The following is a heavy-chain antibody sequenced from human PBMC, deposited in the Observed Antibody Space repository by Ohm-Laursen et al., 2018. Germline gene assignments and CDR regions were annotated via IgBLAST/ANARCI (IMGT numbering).Heavy chain of an antibody. Sequence: GASVKVSCKASGYTFTSYDIHWVRQASGQGLEWMGWMNPKNDDTGYAHKFQGRVTMSRNTSISTANLEMTSLRSEDTAVYYCARDKGWLVHDDYYYYGMDVWGQGTTVTVSS. CDR1: GYTFTSYD. V-gene: IGHV1-8*01. D-gene: IGHD6-19*01. CDR2: MNPKNDDT. CDR3: ARDKGWLVHDDYYYYGMDV. J-gene: IGHJ6*02.